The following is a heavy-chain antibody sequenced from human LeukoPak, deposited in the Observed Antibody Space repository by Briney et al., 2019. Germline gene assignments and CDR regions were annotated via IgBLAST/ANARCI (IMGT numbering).Heavy chain of an antibody. V-gene: IGHV3-7*01. CDR1: GFTSSTYW. J-gene: IGHJ2*01. Sequence: GGSLRLSCAASGFTSSTYWMSWVRQAPGKGLEWVASIMQDGSETYYVDSVKGRFTLSRDNAKNSLYLQMNSLRADDTAVYYCARDRDSRWDFDLWGRGTLVTVSS. CDR3: ARDRDSRWDFDL. D-gene: IGHD3-22*01. CDR2: IMQDGSET.